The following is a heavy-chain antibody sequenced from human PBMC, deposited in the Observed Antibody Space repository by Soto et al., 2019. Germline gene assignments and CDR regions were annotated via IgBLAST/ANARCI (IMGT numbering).Heavy chain of an antibody. V-gene: IGHV1-8*01. CDR2: MNPNSGNT. D-gene: IGHD6-13*01. Sequence: GASVKVSCKASGYTSTSYDINWVRQATGQGLEWMGWMNPNSGNTGYAQKFQGRVTMTRNTSISTAYMELSSLRSEDTAVYYCARGRIATPTPLGGNYYYYGMDVWGQGTTVTVSS. J-gene: IGHJ6*02. CDR3: ARGRIATPTPLGGNYYYYGMDV. CDR1: GYTSTSYD.